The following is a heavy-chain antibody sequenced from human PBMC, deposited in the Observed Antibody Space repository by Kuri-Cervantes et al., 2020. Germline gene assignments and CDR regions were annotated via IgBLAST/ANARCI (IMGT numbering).Heavy chain of an antibody. Sequence: SETLSLTCTVSGGSISSGGYYWSWIRQHPGKGLEWIGYIYYSWSTYYNPSLKSRVTISVDTSKNQFSLKLSSVTAADTAVYYCARERVDTAMFGSVLYYYYYMDVWGKGTTVTVSS. J-gene: IGHJ6*03. CDR1: GGSISSGGYY. V-gene: IGHV4-31*03. CDR3: ARERVDTAMFGSVLYYYYYMDV. D-gene: IGHD5-18*01. CDR2: IYYSWST.